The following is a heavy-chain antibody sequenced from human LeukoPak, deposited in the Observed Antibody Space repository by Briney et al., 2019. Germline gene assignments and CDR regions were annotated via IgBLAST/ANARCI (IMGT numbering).Heavy chain of an antibody. CDR2: INTNTGNP. Sequence: GASVKVSCKASGYTFTSYAMNWVRQAPGQGLEWMGWINTNTGNPTCAQGFTGRFVFSLDTSVSTAYLQISSLKAEDTAVYYCARESADDYYYYMDVWGKGTTVTVSS. V-gene: IGHV7-4-1*02. CDR3: ARESADDYYYYMDV. D-gene: IGHD6-13*01. CDR1: GYTFTSYA. J-gene: IGHJ6*03.